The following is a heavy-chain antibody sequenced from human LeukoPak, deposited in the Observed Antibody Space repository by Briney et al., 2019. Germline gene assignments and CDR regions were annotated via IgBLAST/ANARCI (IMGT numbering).Heavy chain of an antibody. V-gene: IGHV3-30*18. J-gene: IGHJ6*02. D-gene: IGHD1/OR15-1a*01. CDR2: ISFDGSNK. Sequence: PGGALRLSCAASGFTFSTYGMHWVREAPGRGLQWVAIISFDGSNKYYADSVKGRFTISRDNSKNRLYLQMYSLRPEDTAEYFCAKDLREQRRGWYYYGMDVWGQGTTVTVSS. CDR3: AKDLREQRRGWYYYGMDV. CDR1: GFTFSTYG.